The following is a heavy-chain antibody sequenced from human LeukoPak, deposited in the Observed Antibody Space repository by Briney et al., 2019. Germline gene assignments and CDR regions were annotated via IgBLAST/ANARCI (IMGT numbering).Heavy chain of an antibody. CDR1: GFTFSSYW. CDR3: ARDRSPDFWSGPFDY. CDR2: IKQDGSEK. V-gene: IGHV3-7*05. D-gene: IGHD3-3*01. J-gene: IGHJ4*02. Sequence: GGSLRLSCAASGFTFSSYWMSWVRQAPGKGLEWVANIKQDGSEKYYVDSVKGRFTISTDNAKNSLYLQMNSLRAEDTAVYYCARDRSPDFWSGPFDYWGQGTLVTVSS.